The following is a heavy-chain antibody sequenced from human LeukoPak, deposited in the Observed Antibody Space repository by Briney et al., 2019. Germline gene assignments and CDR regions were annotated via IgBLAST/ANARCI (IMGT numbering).Heavy chain of an antibody. V-gene: IGHV5-51*01. Sequence: GESLKISCQASEYIITDYWIGGVRRTPGKGLERMGIRYCDGTKTTEHPSFQSHVTTTDDKSISTAYLQWSSLKPSDTAIYFCARRAELGMRYFDSWGQGALLVVSS. CDR2: RYCDGTKT. D-gene: IGHD7-27*01. CDR1: EYIITDYW. J-gene: IGHJ4*02. CDR3: ARRAELGMRYFDS.